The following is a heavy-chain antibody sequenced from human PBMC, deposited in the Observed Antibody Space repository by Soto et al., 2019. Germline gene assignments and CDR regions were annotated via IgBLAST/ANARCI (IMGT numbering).Heavy chain of an antibody. D-gene: IGHD6-13*01. J-gene: IGHJ4*02. V-gene: IGHV3-23*01. CDR3: AKEPNLGIAAAGTLGY. Sequence: EVQLLESGGGLVQPGGSLRLSCAASGFTFSSYAMSWVRQAPGKGLEWVSAISGSGGSTYYADSVKGRFTISRDNSKNTLYLQMNSLRAEDTAVYYCAKEPNLGIAAAGTLGYWGQGTLVTVSS. CDR1: GFTFSSYA. CDR2: ISGSGGST.